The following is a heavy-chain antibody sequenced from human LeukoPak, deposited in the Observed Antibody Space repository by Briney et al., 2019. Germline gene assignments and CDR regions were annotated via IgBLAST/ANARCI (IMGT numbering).Heavy chain of an antibody. V-gene: IGHV4-59*11. CDR1: GGSISGHY. CDR3: ARLSGKWT. CDR2: VYDSGST. J-gene: IGHJ5*02. D-gene: IGHD1-26*01. Sequence: SETLSLTCTVSGGSISGHYWSWIRLPPGKRLEWIGYVYDSGSTNYNPSLSSRVTISLDTSKNQFSLKLTSVTAADTALYYCARLSGKWTWGQGTLVTVSS.